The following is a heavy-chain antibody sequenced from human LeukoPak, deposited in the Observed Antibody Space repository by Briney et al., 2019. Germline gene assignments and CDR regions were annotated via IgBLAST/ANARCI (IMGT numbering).Heavy chain of an antibody. CDR2: INPNSGGT. Sequence: ASVKVSCKASGYTFTGYYMHWVRQAPGQGLEWMGWINPNSGGTNYAQKFQGRVTMTRDTSISTAYMKLSRLRSDDTAEYYCARDPFRGFDYWGQGTLVTVSS. V-gene: IGHV1-2*02. CDR3: ARDPFRGFDY. J-gene: IGHJ4*02. CDR1: GYTFTGYY. D-gene: IGHD2/OR15-2a*01.